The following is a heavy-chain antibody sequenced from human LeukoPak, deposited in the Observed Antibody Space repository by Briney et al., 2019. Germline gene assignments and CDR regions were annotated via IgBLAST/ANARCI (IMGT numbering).Heavy chain of an antibody. J-gene: IGHJ2*01. CDR3: ATLRPHIAVSGYWYFAL. CDR1: GGTFSSYA. Sequence: GASVKVSCKASGGTFSSYAISWVRQAPGQGLEWMGGIIPIFGTANYAQKFQGRVTITADESTSTAYMELSSLRSEDTAVYYCATLRPHIAVSGYWYFALWGRGPLVPVSS. D-gene: IGHD6-19*01. CDR2: IIPIFGTA. V-gene: IGHV1-69*01.